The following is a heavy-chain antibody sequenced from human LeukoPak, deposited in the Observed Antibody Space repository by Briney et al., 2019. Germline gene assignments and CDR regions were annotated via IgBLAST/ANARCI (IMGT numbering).Heavy chain of an antibody. CDR3: ARPGYSLHMDV. CDR2: IYHSGRT. CDR1: GYSISSGYY. D-gene: IGHD6-13*01. Sequence: SETLSLTCTVTGYSISSGYYWGWIRQPPGKGLEWIGIIYHSGRTYYDPSLKGRVTISVDTSKNQFSLKLSSVTAADTAVYYCARPGYSLHMDVWGKGTTVTVSS. J-gene: IGHJ6*03. V-gene: IGHV4-38-2*02.